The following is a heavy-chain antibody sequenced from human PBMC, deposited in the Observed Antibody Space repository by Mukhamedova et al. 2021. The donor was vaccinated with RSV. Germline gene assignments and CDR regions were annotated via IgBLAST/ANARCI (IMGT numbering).Heavy chain of an antibody. J-gene: IGHJ6*03. D-gene: IGHD2-8*02. CDR3: ARGHCTGSSCPPDYFYFYMDV. V-gene: IGHV1-2*04. CDR2: INPKSGVA. Sequence: QAPGQGLEWLGWINPKSGVANYAAKFQGWVTMTRDTSANTVYLDLTSLKSDDTAVYYCARGHCTGSSCPPDYFYFYMDVWGKG.